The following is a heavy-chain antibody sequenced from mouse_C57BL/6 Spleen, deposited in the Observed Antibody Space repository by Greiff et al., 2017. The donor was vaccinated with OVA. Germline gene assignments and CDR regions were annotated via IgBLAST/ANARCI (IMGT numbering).Heavy chain of an antibody. CDR1: GYAFSSSW. D-gene: IGHD2-4*01. V-gene: IGHV1-82*01. J-gene: IGHJ4*01. CDR2: IYPGDGDT. Sequence: QVQLQQSGPELVKPGASVKISCKASGYAFSSSWMNWVKQRPGKGLEWIGRIYPGDGDTNYNGKFKGKATLTADKSSSTAYLQLSSLTSEDSAVYVCARGDDYDEGADYAMDYWGQGTSVTVSS. CDR3: ARGDDYDEGADYAMDY.